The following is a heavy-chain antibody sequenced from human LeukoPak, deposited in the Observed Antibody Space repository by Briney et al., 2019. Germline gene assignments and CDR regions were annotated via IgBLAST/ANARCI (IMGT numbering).Heavy chain of an antibody. V-gene: IGHV4-34*01. J-gene: IGHJ6*03. CDR1: GGSFSGYY. CDR3: ARGGYYYYYMDV. CDR2: INHSGST. Sequence: SETLSLTCAVYGGSFSGYYWSWIRQPPGKGREWIGEINHSGSTNYNPSLKSRVTISVDTSKNQFSLKLSSVTAADTAVYYCARGGYYYYYMDVWGKGTTVTVSS.